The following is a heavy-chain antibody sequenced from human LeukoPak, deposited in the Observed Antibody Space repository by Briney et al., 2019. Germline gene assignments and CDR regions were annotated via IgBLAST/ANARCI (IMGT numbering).Heavy chain of an antibody. CDR2: LSHSGSI. D-gene: IGHD3-22*01. CDR1: GYSISSGYY. CDR3: VRQRYVYGYCDS. J-gene: IGHJ4*02. Sequence: PSETLSLTCAVSGYSISSGYYWGWVRQPPGKGLEWIGSLSHSGSIYYNPSLESRVTKSVDTSKNQFSLRLSSVTAADTAVYYCVRQRYVYGYCDSWGPGTLVTVSS. V-gene: IGHV4-38-2*01.